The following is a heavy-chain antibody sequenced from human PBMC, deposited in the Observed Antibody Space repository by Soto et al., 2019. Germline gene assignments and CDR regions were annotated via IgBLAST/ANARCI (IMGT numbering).Heavy chain of an antibody. CDR2: IYYSGST. Sequence: QVQLQESGPGLVRPSQTLSLTCTVSGGSISSGGYYWSWIRQHPGKGLEGIGYIYYSGSTYYNPSLKSRVTISVDTSKNQFSLKLSSVTAADTAVYYCAREKVYDSSGYYRGGYYFDYWGQGTLVTVSS. J-gene: IGHJ4*02. D-gene: IGHD3-22*01. CDR1: GGSISSGGYY. CDR3: AREKVYDSSGYYRGGYYFDY. V-gene: IGHV4-31*03.